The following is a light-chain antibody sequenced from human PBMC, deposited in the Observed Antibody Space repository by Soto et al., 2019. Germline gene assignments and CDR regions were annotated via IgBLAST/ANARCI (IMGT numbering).Light chain of an antibody. J-gene: IGLJ3*02. CDR1: SSNIGHNY. CDR3: GTWDSLSAGGV. Sequence: SVLPQPPSVSAAPGQKVTISCSGSSSNIGHNYVSWYQQVPGPAPKLLISDNDERPPGLPDRFSGSKSGTSATLAITGLQTGDEADDYCGTWDSLSAGGVFGGGTKLTVL. CDR2: DND. V-gene: IGLV1-51*01.